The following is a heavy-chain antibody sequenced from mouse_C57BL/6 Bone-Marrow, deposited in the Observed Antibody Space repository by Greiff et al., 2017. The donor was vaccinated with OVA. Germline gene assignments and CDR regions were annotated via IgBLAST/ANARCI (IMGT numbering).Heavy chain of an antibody. CDR2: INPNNGGT. D-gene: IGHD1-1*01. J-gene: IGHJ1*03. V-gene: IGHV1-18*01. CDR3: ARRGYGSSHRYFDV. CDR1: GYTFTDYN. Sequence: VQLQQSGPELVKPGASVKIPCKASGYTFTDYNMDWVKQSHGKSLEWIGDINPNNGGTIYNQKFKGKATLTVDKSSSTAYMELRSLTSEDTAVYYCARRGYGSSHRYFDVWGTGTTVTVSS.